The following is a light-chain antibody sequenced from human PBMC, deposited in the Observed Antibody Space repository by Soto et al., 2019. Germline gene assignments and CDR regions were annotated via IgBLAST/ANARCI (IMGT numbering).Light chain of an antibody. J-gene: IGKJ2*02. CDR3: QQYGSSRCT. Sequence: EIVLTQSPGTLSLSPGERATLSCRASQSVSSGYLAWYQQKPGQAPRLLIYGASSRATGIPDRFSCSGSGTDFTLTISRLEPEDFAVYYCQQYGSSRCTFGQGTKLEIK. CDR2: GAS. V-gene: IGKV3-20*01. CDR1: QSVSSGY.